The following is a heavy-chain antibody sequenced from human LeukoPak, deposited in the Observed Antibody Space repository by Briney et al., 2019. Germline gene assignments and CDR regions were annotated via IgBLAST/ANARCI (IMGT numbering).Heavy chain of an antibody. V-gene: IGHV3-66*01. CDR3: ARERDVLRYFDWLLMSYYFDY. J-gene: IGHJ4*02. CDR2: IYSGGST. Sequence: GGSLRLSCAVSGFTVSSNYMSWVRQAPGKGLEWVSVIYSGGSTYYADSVKGRFTISRDNSKNTLYLQMNSLRAEDTVVYYCARERDVLRYFDWLLMSYYFDYWGQGTLVTVSS. CDR1: GFTVSSNY. D-gene: IGHD3-9*01.